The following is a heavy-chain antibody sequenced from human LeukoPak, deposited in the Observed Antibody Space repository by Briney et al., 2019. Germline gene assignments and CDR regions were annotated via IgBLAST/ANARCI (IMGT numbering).Heavy chain of an antibody. CDR3: ARQHIYSSYGMDV. CDR2: ISYSGST. J-gene: IGHJ6*02. V-gene: IGHV4-59*08. CDR1: GSSISSYY. Sequence: SETLSLTCTVSGSSISSYYWSWIRQPPGKGLEWIGYISYSGSTNYNPSLRSRFTISVDTSKNQFSLKLTSVTAADTAVYYCARQHIYSSYGMDVWGQGTTVTVSS.